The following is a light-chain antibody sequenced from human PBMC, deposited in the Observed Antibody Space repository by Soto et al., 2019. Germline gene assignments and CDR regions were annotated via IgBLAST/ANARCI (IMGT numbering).Light chain of an antibody. Sequence: ELIMTQSPATLSVFRWGPAILSWGAGQSVKRNLPWYQQNPGQAPRLLIYGAPPRATGIPDRFSGSGSGTHFTLTISRLEPGDFAVYYCQHFGGTTFTFGQGTRLEI. V-gene: IGKV3D-15*01. CDR3: QHFGGTTFT. CDR1: QSVKRN. J-gene: IGKJ5*01. CDR2: GAP.